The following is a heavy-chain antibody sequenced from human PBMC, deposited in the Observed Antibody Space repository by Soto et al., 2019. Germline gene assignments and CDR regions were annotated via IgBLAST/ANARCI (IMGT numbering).Heavy chain of an antibody. V-gene: IGHV4-31*11. J-gene: IGHJ5*02. CDR2: IYYSGST. CDR1: GGSLRSYY. Sequence: SETLSLTWAVSGGSLRSYYWRWIRQHPGKGLEWIGYIYYSGSTYYNPSLKSRVTISVDTSKNQFSLKLSSVTAADTAVYYCARVGGINWFDPWGQGTLVTVSS. CDR3: ARVGGINWFDP. D-gene: IGHD3-16*01.